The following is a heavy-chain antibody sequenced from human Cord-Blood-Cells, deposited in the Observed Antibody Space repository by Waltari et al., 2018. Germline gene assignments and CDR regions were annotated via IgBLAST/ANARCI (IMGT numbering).Heavy chain of an antibody. CDR3: ARGLPYSSSWYNWFDP. Sequence: QVQLQQWGAGLLKPSETLSLTCAVYGGSFSGYYWSWIRQPPGKGLEWFGEINHSGSTNYNPSLKSRVTISVDTSKNQFSLKLSSVTAADTAVYYCARGLPYSSSWYNWFDPWGQGTLVTVSS. V-gene: IGHV4-34*01. CDR1: GGSFSGYY. CDR2: INHSGST. J-gene: IGHJ5*02. D-gene: IGHD6-13*01.